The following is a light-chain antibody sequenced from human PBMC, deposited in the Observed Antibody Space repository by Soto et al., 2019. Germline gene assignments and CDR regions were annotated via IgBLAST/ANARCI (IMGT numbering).Light chain of an antibody. V-gene: IGKV1-39*01. CDR1: QSITSY. J-gene: IGKJ1*01. Sequence: DIQMTQSPSSLSASVGDRVTIACRASQSITSYLNWYQQKPGKAPKLLIYGVSTLQSGVPSRFSGSGSGTDFTLTISSLQPEDFATYYCQQSYSNLWTFGQGTKV. CDR2: GVS. CDR3: QQSYSNLWT.